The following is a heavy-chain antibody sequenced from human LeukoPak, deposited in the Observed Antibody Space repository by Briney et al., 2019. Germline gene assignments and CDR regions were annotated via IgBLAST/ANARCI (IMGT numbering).Heavy chain of an antibody. CDR2: IYYSGST. V-gene: IGHV4-59*01. CDR1: GGSISSYY. D-gene: IGHD1-14*01. J-gene: IGHJ2*01. Sequence: SETLSLTCTVSGGSISSYYWSWIRQPSGKGLEWIGYIYYSGSTNYNPSLKSRVTISVDTSKNQFSLKLSSVTAADTGVYYCARDGNPWNLDVWGRGTLVTVSS. CDR3: ARDGNPWNLDV.